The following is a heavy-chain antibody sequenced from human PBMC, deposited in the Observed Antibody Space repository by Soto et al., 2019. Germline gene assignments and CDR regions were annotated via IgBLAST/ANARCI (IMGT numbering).Heavy chain of an antibody. V-gene: IGHV3-11*01. J-gene: IGHJ5*02. CDR2: ISSSGSTI. CDR3: ARERGEVRGYDFWSGPRDKLIDP. Sequence: QVQLVESGGGLVKPGGSLRLSCAASGFTFSDYYMSWIRQAPGKGLEWVSYISSSGSTIYYADSVKGRFTISRDNSKNSLYLQMNSLRAEDTAVYYWARERGEVRGYDFWSGPRDKLIDPWGQGTLVTVSS. D-gene: IGHD3-3*01. CDR1: GFTFSDYY.